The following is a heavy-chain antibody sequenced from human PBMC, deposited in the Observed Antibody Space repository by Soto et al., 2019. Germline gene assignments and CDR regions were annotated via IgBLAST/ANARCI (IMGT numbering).Heavy chain of an antibody. D-gene: IGHD6-6*01. J-gene: IGHJ6*02. CDR2: IYYSGST. CDR1: GGSISSGGYF. V-gene: IGHV4-31*03. CDR3: AREGAAPYYYDGMDV. Sequence: QVQLQVSGPGLEKPSQTLSLTCTVSGGSISSGGYFWSWIRQHPGKGLEWIGFIYYSGSTYYNPSLKSRVTISVDTSKNQFSLKLSSVTAADTAVYYCAREGAAPYYYDGMDVWGQGTTVTVSS.